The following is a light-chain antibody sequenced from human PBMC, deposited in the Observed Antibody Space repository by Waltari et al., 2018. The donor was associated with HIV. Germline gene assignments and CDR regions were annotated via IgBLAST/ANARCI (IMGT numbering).Light chain of an antibody. J-gene: IGLJ2*01. CDR2: SNN. CDR1: GSNTGIKT. CDR3: AAWDDSLSGLVV. Sequence: QSVLTQPPSASGPPGQRVTTPCSGSGSNTGIKTVTWSQQLPGTAPRLLIYSNNQRPSGVPDRFSGSKSGTSASLAISGLQSEDEADYYCAAWDDSLSGLVVFGGGTKLTVL. V-gene: IGLV1-44*01.